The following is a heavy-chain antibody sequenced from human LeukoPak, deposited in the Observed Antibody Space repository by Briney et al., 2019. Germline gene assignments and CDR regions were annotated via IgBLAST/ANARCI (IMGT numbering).Heavy chain of an antibody. V-gene: IGHV4-59*08. Sequence: SETLSLTCTVSGASLSSYYWSWIRLPPGKGLEWIGSIYYSGVTNFNPSLKRRIAMSVGTSRNLFSLKLSSVTAADTAVYYCARREGSHYSVDIWGQGTTVTVSS. J-gene: IGHJ6*02. CDR2: IYYSGVT. D-gene: IGHD5-12*01. CDR1: GASLSSYY. CDR3: ARREGSHYSVDI.